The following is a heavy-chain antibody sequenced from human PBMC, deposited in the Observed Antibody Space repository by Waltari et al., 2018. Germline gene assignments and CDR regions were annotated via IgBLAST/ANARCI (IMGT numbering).Heavy chain of an antibody. Sequence: EVQLVESGGGLVQPGGSLRLSCAASGFALSSYWISWVRQAPGKGLEWVANIKQDGSEKYYVDSVKGRFTISRDNAKNSLYLQMNSLRAEDTAVYYCARDPMGALYFDYWGQGTLVTVSS. CDR3: ARDPMGALYFDY. CDR1: GFALSSYW. D-gene: IGHD1-26*01. V-gene: IGHV3-7*03. J-gene: IGHJ4*02. CDR2: IKQDGSEK.